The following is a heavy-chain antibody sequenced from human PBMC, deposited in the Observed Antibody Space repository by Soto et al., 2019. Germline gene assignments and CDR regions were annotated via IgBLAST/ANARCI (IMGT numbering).Heavy chain of an antibody. CDR2: IYYSGST. V-gene: IGHV4-59*01. Sequence: QVQLQESGPGLVKPSETLSLTCTVSGGSISSYYWSWIRQPPGKGLEWIGYIYYSGSTNYNPSLKSRVTISVDTSKNQFSLKLSSVTAADTAVYYCARNPCGGSGGSCYSGGYYYYYNGMDVWGQGTMVTVSS. D-gene: IGHD2-15*01. CDR3: ARNPCGGSGGSCYSGGYYYYYNGMDV. J-gene: IGHJ6*02. CDR1: GGSISSYY.